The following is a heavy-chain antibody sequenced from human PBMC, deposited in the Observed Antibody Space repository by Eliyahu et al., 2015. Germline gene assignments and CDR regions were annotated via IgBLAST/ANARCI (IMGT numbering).Heavy chain of an antibody. D-gene: IGHD2-21*02. CDR1: GFHFDAXG. J-gene: IGHJ4*02. CDR3: AKVRGGDWGGFDS. CDR2: ISSDATNL. V-gene: IGHV3-30*18. Sequence: VXLVESGGGXVQPXRSLXXSXXASGFHFDAXGMPWVRQAPGEGLEGVSIISSDATNLYYSDSVKGRFTISRDNSKNTLYLQMNSLRAEDTAIYYCAKVRGGDWGGFDSWGQGTLVVVSS.